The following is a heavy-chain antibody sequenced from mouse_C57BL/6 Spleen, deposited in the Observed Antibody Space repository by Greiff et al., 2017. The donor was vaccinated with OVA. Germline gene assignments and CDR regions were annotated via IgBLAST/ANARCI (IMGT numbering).Heavy chain of an antibody. J-gene: IGHJ2*01. CDR2: INPSTGGT. CDR1: GYSFTGYY. CDR3: AIWAYDHYFDY. D-gene: IGHD1-1*01. Sequence: VQLKESGPELVKPGASVKISCKASGYSFTGYYMNWVKQSPEKSLEWIGEINPSTGGTTYNQKFKAKATLTVDKSSSTAYMQLKSLTSESSAVYYCAIWAYDHYFDYWGQGTTLTVSS. V-gene: IGHV1-42*01.